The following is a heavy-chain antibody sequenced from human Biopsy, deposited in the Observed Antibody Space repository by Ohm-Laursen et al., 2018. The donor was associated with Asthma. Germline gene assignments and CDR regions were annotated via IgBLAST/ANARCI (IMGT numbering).Heavy chain of an antibody. D-gene: IGHD3-22*01. V-gene: IGHV3-53*01. Sequence: LTCAASGFAVSRDHMFWVRQAPGKGLEWVSVIYSGGTSHTADSVRGRFTISRDYSKNTLYLQMHRLRAEDTAVYYCARGDSSNWSHYYFDYWGQGTLVTVSS. CDR1: GFAVSRDH. J-gene: IGHJ4*02. CDR3: ARGDSSNWSHYYFDY. CDR2: IYSGGTS.